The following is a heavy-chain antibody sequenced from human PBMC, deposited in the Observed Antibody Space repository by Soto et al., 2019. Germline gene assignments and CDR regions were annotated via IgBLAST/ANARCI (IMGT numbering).Heavy chain of an antibody. CDR2: IRSSGSTI. CDR3: ARDRSSSCYGRRYRYYGMDG. D-gene: IGHD3-22*01. V-gene: IGHV3-11*01. Sequence: QVQLVESGGGLVKPGVSLRLSGAASGFTSSDYYMSWIRQAPGKGLEYISYIRSSGSTIYNADSVRGRFTISRDNAKNPLYLQMNSLRAEDTAVYYCARDRSSSCYGRRYRYYGMDGWGQGTTVTVSS. CDR1: GFTSSDYY. J-gene: IGHJ6*02.